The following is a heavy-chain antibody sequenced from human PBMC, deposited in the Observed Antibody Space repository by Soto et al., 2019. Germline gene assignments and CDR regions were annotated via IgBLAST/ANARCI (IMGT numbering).Heavy chain of an antibody. CDR3: ARARVPKRGYSYGSPYYFDY. V-gene: IGHV4-34*01. Sequence: PSETLSLTCAVYGGSFSGYYWSWIRQPPGKGLEWIGEINHSGSTNYNPSLKSRVTISVDTSKNQFSLKLSSVTAADTAVYYCARARVPKRGYSYGSPYYFDYWGQGTLVTVS. CDR1: GGSFSGYY. J-gene: IGHJ4*02. CDR2: INHSGST. D-gene: IGHD5-18*01.